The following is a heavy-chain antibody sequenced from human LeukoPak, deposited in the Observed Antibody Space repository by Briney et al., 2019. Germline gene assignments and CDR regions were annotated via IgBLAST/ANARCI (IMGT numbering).Heavy chain of an antibody. CDR1: GGSFSGYY. V-gene: IGHV4-34*01. Sequence: SETLSLTCAVYGGSFSGYYWSWIRQPPGKGLEWIGEINHSGSTNYNPSLKSRVTISVDTSKNQFSLKLSSVTAADTAVYYCAKGKKHYYGSGSYSLHFDYWGQGTLVTVSS. D-gene: IGHD3-10*01. CDR3: AKGKKHYYGSGSYSLHFDY. J-gene: IGHJ4*02. CDR2: INHSGST.